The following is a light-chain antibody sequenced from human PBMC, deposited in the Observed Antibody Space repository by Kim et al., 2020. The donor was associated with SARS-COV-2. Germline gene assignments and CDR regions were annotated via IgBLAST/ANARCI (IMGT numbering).Light chain of an antibody. CDR1: RDISKY. J-gene: IGKJ4*01. CDR2: DAS. V-gene: IGKV1-33*01. Sequence: DIQMTQSPSSLSASVGDRVTITCQASRDISKYLNWYQQKPGKAPKLLIYDASNLETGVPSRFSGSGSGTDFTFTISSLQPEDIATYYCQQYLNFLSFGGGTKVDIK. CDR3: QQYLNFLS.